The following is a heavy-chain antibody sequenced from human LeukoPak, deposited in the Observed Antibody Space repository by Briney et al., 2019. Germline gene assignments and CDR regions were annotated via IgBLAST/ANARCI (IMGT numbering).Heavy chain of an antibody. Sequence: ASVKVSCKSSGYTFTSYGISWVRQAPGQGLEWMGWISVYNGNTNYAQKFQGRVTMTTDTSTSTAYMELRSLRSDDTAVYYCGRVPSTLFDFWSAYFIDYWGQGTLVTVSS. CDR3: GRVPSTLFDFWSAYFIDY. D-gene: IGHD3-3*01. J-gene: IGHJ4*02. CDR2: ISVYNGNT. V-gene: IGHV1-18*01. CDR1: GYTFTSYG.